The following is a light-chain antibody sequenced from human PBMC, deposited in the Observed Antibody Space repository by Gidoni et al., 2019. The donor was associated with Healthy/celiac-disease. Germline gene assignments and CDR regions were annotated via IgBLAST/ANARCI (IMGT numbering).Light chain of an antibody. CDR3: QAWDSSTVV. Sequence: SYELTQPPSAPVFPGQTASITCSGDKLGDKYACWYQQKPGQSPLLVIYQDSKRPSGIPERFSGSNSGNTATLTISGTQAMDEADYYCQAWDSSTVVFGGGSKLTVL. J-gene: IGLJ2*01. CDR1: KLGDKY. CDR2: QDS. V-gene: IGLV3-1*01.